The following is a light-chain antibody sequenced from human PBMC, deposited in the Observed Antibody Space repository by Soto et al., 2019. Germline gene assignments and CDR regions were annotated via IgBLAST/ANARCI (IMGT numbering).Light chain of an antibody. Sequence: SALTQPASVSGSPGQSITISCTGTSSDVGGYDYVSWYQQHPGKAPKLMIYEVSNRPSGVSNRFSGSKSDNTASLTISGLQAEDEADYYCSSYTSSKTPYVFGSGTKVTV. CDR1: SSDVGGYDY. V-gene: IGLV2-14*01. CDR2: EVS. J-gene: IGLJ1*01. CDR3: SSYTSSKTPYV.